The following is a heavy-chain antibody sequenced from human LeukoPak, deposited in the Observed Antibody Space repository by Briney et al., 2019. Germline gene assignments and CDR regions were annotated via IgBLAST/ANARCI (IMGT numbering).Heavy chain of an antibody. Sequence: SETLSLTCSVSGGSISSSSHYWGWIRQPPGKGLEWIGSIYYSGSTYYNPSLKSRVTISADTSKNQFSLKLSSVTAVDTAVYYCARHLYYDILTDYYYYYMDVWGKGTTVTISS. CDR3: ARHLYYDILTDYYYYYMDV. D-gene: IGHD3-9*01. CDR1: GGSISSSSHY. V-gene: IGHV4-39*01. J-gene: IGHJ6*03. CDR2: IYYSGST.